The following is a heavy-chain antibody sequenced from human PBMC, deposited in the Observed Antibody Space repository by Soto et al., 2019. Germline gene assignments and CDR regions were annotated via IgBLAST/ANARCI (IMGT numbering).Heavy chain of an antibody. V-gene: IGHV6-1*01. CDR3: ARDLIAAAGPSYYYYYGMDF. CDR2: TYYRSKWYN. D-gene: IGHD6-13*01. J-gene: IGHJ6*02. Sequence: PSQTLSLTCAISGDSVSSNSAAWNWIRQSPSRGLEWLGRTYYRSKWYNDYAVSVKSRITINPDTSKNQFSLQLSSVTPEDTGVYYCARDLIAAAGPSYYYYYGMDFWGQGTSVPVSS. CDR1: GDSVSSNSAA.